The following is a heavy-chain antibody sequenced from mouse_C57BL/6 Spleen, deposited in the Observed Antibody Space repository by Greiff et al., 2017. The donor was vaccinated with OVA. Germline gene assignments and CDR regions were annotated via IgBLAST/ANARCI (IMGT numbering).Heavy chain of an antibody. D-gene: IGHD2-3*01. J-gene: IGHJ2*01. CDR1: GYSITSGYY. CDR3: ARDVYAGAFDY. CDR2: ISYDGSN. V-gene: IGHV3-6*01. Sequence: EVKLQESGPGLVKPSQSLSLTCSVTGYSITSGYYWNWIRQFPGNKLEWMGYISYDGSNNYNPSLKNRISITRDTSKNQFFLKLNSVTTEDTATYYCARDVYAGAFDYWGQGTTLTVSS.